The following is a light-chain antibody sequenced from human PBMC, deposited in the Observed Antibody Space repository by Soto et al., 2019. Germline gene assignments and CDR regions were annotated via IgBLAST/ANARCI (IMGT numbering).Light chain of an antibody. J-gene: IGKJ2*01. CDR3: QQSYIMSEGYT. CDR1: QSISNH. V-gene: IGKV1-39*01. CDR2: AAS. Sequence: DIPVTQSPSSLSASAGDRVTITCRASQSISNHLNWYQQKPGKAPKLLIYAASSLQSGVPSRFSGSGSGTDFTLTITSLQPEDFVTYYCQQSYIMSEGYTFGQGTKLEIK.